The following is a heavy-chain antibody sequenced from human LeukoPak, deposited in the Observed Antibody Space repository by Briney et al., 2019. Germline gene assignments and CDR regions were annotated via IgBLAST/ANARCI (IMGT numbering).Heavy chain of an antibody. D-gene: IGHD3-10*01. CDR1: GGSISSYY. CDR3: ARGHYYGSGSYYYFDY. V-gene: IGHV4-4*07. CDR2: IYTSGST. Sequence: SETLSLTCTVSGGSISSYYWSWIRQPAGKGLEWIGRIYTSGSTNCNPSLKSRVTMSVDTSKNQFSLKLSSVTAADTAVYYCARGHYYGSGSYYYFDYWGQGTLVTVSS. J-gene: IGHJ4*02.